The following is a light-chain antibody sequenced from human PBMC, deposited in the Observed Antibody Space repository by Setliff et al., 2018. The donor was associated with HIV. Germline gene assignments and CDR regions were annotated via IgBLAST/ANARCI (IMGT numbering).Light chain of an antibody. Sequence: QSALTQPASVSGSPGQSITISCTGTISDVGSYNLVSWYQQHPGKAPKLMIYDVSKRPSGFSNRFSGSKSGNTASLTISGLQAEDEADYFCCSYVSSNPHYVFGTGTKVTVL. J-gene: IGLJ1*01. V-gene: IGLV2-23*02. CDR2: DVS. CDR3: CSYVSSNPHYV. CDR1: ISDVGSYNL.